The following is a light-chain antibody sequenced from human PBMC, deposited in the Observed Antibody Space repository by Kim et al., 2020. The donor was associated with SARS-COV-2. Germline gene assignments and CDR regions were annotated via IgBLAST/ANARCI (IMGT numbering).Light chain of an antibody. V-gene: IGKV1-27*01. J-gene: IGKJ1*01. Sequence: SSAGNRATLSCRASQSISNSLAWYQQKPGKVPKLLIYAASTLQSGVPSRFSGSGSGTDFTLTVSSLQPEDVATYYCQRYDTAPRTFGQGTKVDIK. CDR3: QRYDTAPRT. CDR2: AAS. CDR1: QSISNS.